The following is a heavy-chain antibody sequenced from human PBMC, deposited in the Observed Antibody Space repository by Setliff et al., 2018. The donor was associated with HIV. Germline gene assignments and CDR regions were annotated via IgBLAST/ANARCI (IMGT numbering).Heavy chain of an antibody. J-gene: IGHJ4*02. CDR1: GYTFTNYA. D-gene: IGHD7-27*01. CDR2: INAGSGKT. V-gene: IGHV1-3*01. CDR3: ARDRAGDRDY. Sequence: GASVKVSCKASGYTFTNYAIHWVRQAPGQRLEWMGWINAGSGKTRYSQKFQGRVTISRDTSATTAYMELSSLISEDTAVYYCARDRAGDRDYWGQGTLVTVSS.